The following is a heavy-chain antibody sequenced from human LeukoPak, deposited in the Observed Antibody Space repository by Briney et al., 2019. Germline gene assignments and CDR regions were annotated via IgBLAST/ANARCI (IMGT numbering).Heavy chain of an antibody. CDR3: ARGRDPYYYDSSGYNREYYFDY. D-gene: IGHD3-22*01. CDR2: INPSGGST. Sequence: GASVKVSCKASGYTFTSYYMHWVRQAPGQGLEWMGIINPSGGSTNYAQKFQGRVTITADESTSTAYMELSSLRSEDTAVYYCARGRDPYYYDSSGYNREYYFDYWGQGTLVTVSS. CDR1: GYTFTSYY. J-gene: IGHJ4*02. V-gene: IGHV1-46*01.